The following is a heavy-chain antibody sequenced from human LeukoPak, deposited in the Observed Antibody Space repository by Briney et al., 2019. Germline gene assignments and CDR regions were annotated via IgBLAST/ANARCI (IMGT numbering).Heavy chain of an antibody. D-gene: IGHD6-13*01. Sequence: SETLSLTCAVYGGSFSGYYWSWIRQPPGKGLEWIGEINHSGSTNYNPSLKSRVTISVDTSKNPFSLKLSSVTAAYTAVYYCARGRIAAAGTWYFQHWGQGTLVTVSS. CDR1: GGSFSGYY. J-gene: IGHJ1*01. V-gene: IGHV4-34*01. CDR2: INHSGST. CDR3: ARGRIAAAGTWYFQH.